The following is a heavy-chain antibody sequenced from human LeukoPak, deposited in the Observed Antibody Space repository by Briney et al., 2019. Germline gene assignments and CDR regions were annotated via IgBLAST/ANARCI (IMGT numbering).Heavy chain of an antibody. CDR3: AKDLGYCSSTSCFDY. D-gene: IGHD2-2*01. J-gene: IGHJ4*02. Sequence: GGSLRLSCAASGFTFSSYGMHWVRQAPGKGLEWVAFIRYDGSNKYYADSVKGRFTISRDNSKNTLYLQMNSLRAGDTAVYYCAKDLGYCSSTSCFDYWGQGTLVTVSS. V-gene: IGHV3-30*02. CDR2: IRYDGSNK. CDR1: GFTFSSYG.